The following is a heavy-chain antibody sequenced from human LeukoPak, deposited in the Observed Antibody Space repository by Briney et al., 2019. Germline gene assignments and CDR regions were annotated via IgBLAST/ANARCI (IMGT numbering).Heavy chain of an antibody. D-gene: IGHD6-6*01. CDR2: INHSGTT. CDR3: ARGFTTSSLWFDP. CDR1: GGSFSGYH. Sequence: KPSETLSLTCGVHGGSFSGYHWTWIRRRPGKGLEWIGDINHSGTTHYSPPLKSRVTMSVDKSNNHFSLNLHAVTAADTGVYYCARGFTTSSLWFDPWGQGILVTVSS. J-gene: IGHJ5*02. V-gene: IGHV4-34*01.